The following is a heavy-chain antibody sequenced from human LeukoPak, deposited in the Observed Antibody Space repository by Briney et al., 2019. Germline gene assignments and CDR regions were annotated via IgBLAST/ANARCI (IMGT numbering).Heavy chain of an antibody. Sequence: PGGSLRLSCAASGFTVSSNYMSWVRQAPGKGLEWVSAISGSGGSTYYADSVKGRFTISRDNSKNTLYLQMNSLRAEDTAVYYCAKDHRYIIAAAGTAFDPWGQGTLVTVSS. CDR2: ISGSGGST. V-gene: IGHV3-23*01. CDR3: AKDHRYIIAAAGTAFDP. CDR1: GFTVSSNY. D-gene: IGHD6-13*01. J-gene: IGHJ5*02.